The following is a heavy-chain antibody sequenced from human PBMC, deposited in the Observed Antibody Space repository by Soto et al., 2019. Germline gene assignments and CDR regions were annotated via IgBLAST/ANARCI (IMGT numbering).Heavy chain of an antibody. J-gene: IGHJ3*02. CDR3: ARGAEVGAPLRAAFDI. CDR2: INPNSGGT. V-gene: IGHV1-2*04. D-gene: IGHD1-26*01. CDR1: GYTFTGYY. Sequence: ASVKVSCKASGYTFTGYYMHWVRQAPGQGLEWMGWINPNSGGTNYAQKFQGWVTMTRDTSISTAYMELSRLRSDDTAVYYCARGAEVGAPLRAAFDIWGQGTMVTVSS.